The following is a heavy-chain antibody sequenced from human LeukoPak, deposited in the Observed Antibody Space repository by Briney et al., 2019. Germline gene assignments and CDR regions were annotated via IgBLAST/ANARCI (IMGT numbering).Heavy chain of an antibody. CDR3: ARSDSGSYYSHYYYYMDV. J-gene: IGHJ6*03. CDR2: IYTSGST. Sequence: SSETLSLTCTVSGGSISSGSYDWSWIRQPAGKGLEWIGRIYTSGSTNYNPSLKSRVTISVDTSKDQFSLKLSSVTAADTAVYYCARSDSGSYYSHYYYYMDVWGKGTTVTVSS. D-gene: IGHD1-26*01. CDR1: GGSISSGSYD. V-gene: IGHV4-61*02.